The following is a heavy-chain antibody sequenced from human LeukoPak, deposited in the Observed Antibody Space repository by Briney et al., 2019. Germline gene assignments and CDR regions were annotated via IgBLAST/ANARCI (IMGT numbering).Heavy chain of an antibody. J-gene: IGHJ4*02. CDR1: GRSFSGHY. CDR2: INHSGGT. Sequence: NPSETLSLTCAVYGRSFSGHYWSWTRQPPGKWREWIVEINHSGGTNYHPSLKARVHIPVDTSKNQFSLKLSSVTAADAGVYYCARGQYRRDYWGQGTLVTVSS. V-gene: IGHV4-34*01. CDR3: ARGQYRRDY. D-gene: IGHD2-2*01.